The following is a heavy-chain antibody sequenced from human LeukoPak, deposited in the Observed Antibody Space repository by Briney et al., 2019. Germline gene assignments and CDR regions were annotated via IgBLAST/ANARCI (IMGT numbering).Heavy chain of an antibody. D-gene: IGHD3-3*01. CDR2: IKKDGSEK. Sequence: PGGSLRLSCAASGFTFSSYWMSWVRQAPGKGLEWVANIKKDGSEKFYVDSVKGRFTISRDNAKNSLYLQMNSLRAEDTAVYYCARDGDFWSAQGAFDIWGQGTMVTVSS. V-gene: IGHV3-7*01. CDR1: GFTFSSYW. CDR3: ARDGDFWSAQGAFDI. J-gene: IGHJ3*02.